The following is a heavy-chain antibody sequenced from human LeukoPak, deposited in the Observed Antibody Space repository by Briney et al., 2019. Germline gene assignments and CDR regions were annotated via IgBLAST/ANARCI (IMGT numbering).Heavy chain of an antibody. CDR1: GGSFSSSA. D-gene: IGHD3-10*01. Sequence: ASVKVSCKASGGSFSSSAINWVRQAPGQGLEWMGWININTGNPTYAQGFTGRFVFSLDTSVSTAYLQISSLKAEDTAMYYCARVGFPTYYYYMDVWGKGTTVTVSS. CDR3: ARVGFPTYYYYMDV. V-gene: IGHV7-4-1*02. CDR2: ININTGNP. J-gene: IGHJ6*03.